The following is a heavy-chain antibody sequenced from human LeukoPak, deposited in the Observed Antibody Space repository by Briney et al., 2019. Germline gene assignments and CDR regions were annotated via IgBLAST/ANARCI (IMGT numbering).Heavy chain of an antibody. D-gene: IGHD4-17*01. CDR3: AKGARGDTVTSIVGLNWFDP. V-gene: IGHV3-74*01. Sequence: AGGSLRLSCVTSGFTFSTYWMHWVRQAPGKGLVWVSRINTDGSSTNYADSVKGRFTISRDNAKNMLYLQMNSLRAEDTAVYYCAKGARGDTVTSIVGLNWFDPWGQGTLVTVSS. J-gene: IGHJ5*02. CDR1: GFTFSTYW. CDR2: INTDGSST.